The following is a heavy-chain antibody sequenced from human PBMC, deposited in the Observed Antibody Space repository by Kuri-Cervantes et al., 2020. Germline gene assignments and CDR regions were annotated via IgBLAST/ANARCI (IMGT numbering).Heavy chain of an antibody. D-gene: IGHD1-26*01. CDR3: AGNSGSGAFDI. Sequence: ASVKVSCKASGYTFTGYYMHWVRQAPGQGLEWMGWINPNSGGTNYAQKFQGRVTMTEDTSTDTAYMELSSLRSEDTAVYYCAGNSGSGAFDIWGQGTMVTVSS. V-gene: IGHV1-2*02. J-gene: IGHJ3*02. CDR2: INPNSGGT. CDR1: GYTFTGYY.